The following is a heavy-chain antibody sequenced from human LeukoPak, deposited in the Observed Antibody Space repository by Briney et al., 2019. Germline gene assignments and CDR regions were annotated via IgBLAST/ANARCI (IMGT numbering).Heavy chain of an antibody. CDR1: GFTFSSYS. Sequence: PGGSLRLSCAASGFTFSSYSMNWVRQAPGKGLEWVSSISSSSSYIYYADSVKGRFTISRDNAKNSLYLQMISLRAEDTAVYYCARDGEGYYDSSGYYYFYWGQGTLVTVSS. V-gene: IGHV3-21*01. J-gene: IGHJ4*02. D-gene: IGHD3-22*01. CDR2: ISSSSSYI. CDR3: ARDGEGYYDSSGYYYFY.